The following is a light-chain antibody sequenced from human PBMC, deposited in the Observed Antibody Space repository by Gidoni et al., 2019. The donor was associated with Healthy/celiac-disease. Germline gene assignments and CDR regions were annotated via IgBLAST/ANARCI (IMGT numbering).Light chain of an antibody. CDR1: QGVSSSY. J-gene: IGKJ1*01. V-gene: IGKV3-20*01. CDR2: GAS. Sequence: EIVLTQSPGTLFLSPGERDTLACRASQGVSSSYLAWYQQKPGQAPRLLIYGASSRATGIPDRFSSSGSGTDFTLTISRLEPEDFAVYYFQQYGSSLTWTFGQGTKVEIK. CDR3: QQYGSSLTWT.